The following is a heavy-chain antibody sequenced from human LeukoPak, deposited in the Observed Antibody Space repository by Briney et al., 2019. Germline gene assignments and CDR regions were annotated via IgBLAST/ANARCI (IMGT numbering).Heavy chain of an antibody. D-gene: IGHD3-3*01. CDR1: GFTFSSYS. CDR2: ISSSSSYI. V-gene: IGHV3-21*01. J-gene: IGHJ4*02. Sequence: GGSLRLSCAASGFTFSSYSMNWVRQAPGKGLEWVSSISSSSSYIYYADSVKGRFTISRDNAKNSLYLQMNSLRAEDTAVYYCARDRFLEWLSPYYFDYWGQGTLDTVSS. CDR3: ARDRFLEWLSPYYFDY.